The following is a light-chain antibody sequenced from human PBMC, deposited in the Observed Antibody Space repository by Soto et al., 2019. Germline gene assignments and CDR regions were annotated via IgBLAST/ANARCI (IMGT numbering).Light chain of an antibody. V-gene: IGKV1D-13*01. Sequence: ANQLTQSPSSLSASVGDRVTITCRASQAISSALAWYQQKPGKPPKLLIYDASTLQSGVPSRFSGTASGTDFTLTINSLQPEDFAXYYCQQFNNWPVTFGPGTKVDIK. J-gene: IGKJ3*01. CDR3: QQFNNWPVT. CDR1: QAISSA. CDR2: DAS.